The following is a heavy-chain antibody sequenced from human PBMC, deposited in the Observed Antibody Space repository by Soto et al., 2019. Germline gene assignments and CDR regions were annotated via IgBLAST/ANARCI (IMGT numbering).Heavy chain of an antibody. V-gene: IGHV4-59*08. CDR1: GGSISSYY. J-gene: IGHJ3*01. CDR2: IYYSGST. Sequence: PSETLSLTCTVSGGSISSYYWSWIRQPPGKGLEWIGYIYYSGSTNYNPSLKSRVTISVDTSKNQFSLKLSSVTAADTAVYYCARPPSLTRPVDAFDVWGKGTMVT. D-gene: IGHD3-9*01. CDR3: ARPPSLTRPVDAFDV.